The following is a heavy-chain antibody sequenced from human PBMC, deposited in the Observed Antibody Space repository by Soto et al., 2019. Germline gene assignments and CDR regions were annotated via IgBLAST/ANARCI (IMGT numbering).Heavy chain of an antibody. CDR2: IYYSGST. CDR1: GGSISSYY. J-gene: IGHJ4*02. CDR3: ARRSRAYSSSGNFDY. Sequence: PSETLSLTCTVSGGSISSYYWSWIRQPRGKGLEWIGYIYYSGSTNYNPSLKSRVTISVETSKNQFSLKLSSVTAADTAVYYCARRSRAYSSSGNFDYWGQGTLVTVSS. D-gene: IGHD6-13*01. V-gene: IGHV4-59*01.